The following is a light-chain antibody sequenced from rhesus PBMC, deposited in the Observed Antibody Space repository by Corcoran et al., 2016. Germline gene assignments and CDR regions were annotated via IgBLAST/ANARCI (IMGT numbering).Light chain of an antibody. Sequence: DIQMTQSPSSLSASVGDTVTITCRASQGISSWLAWYQQKPGKCPKLLIYKASRFQRGVPSRFSGSGAGKDFTRTISSLKSEDFATYYCQQYSSRPPTFGQGTKVEIK. CDR1: QGISSW. CDR3: QQYSSRPPT. J-gene: IGKJ1*01. V-gene: IGKV1-22*01. CDR2: KAS.